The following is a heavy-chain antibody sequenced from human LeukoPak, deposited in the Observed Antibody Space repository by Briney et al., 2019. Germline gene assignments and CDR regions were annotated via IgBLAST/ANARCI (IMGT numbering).Heavy chain of an antibody. CDR2: ISAYNGNT. J-gene: IGHJ4*02. CDR3: ARDRSTRVVVVTDPTTFDH. V-gene: IGHV1-18*04. CDR1: GYTFNNFG. Sequence: ASVKVSCKASGYTFNNFGFSWVRQAPGQGLKWMGWISAYNGNTKYAERHQGRVTMTTDTSTNTVYMEMRSLRSDDTAVYYCARDRSTRVVVVTDPTTFDHWGQGTLVTVSS. D-gene: IGHD2-21*02.